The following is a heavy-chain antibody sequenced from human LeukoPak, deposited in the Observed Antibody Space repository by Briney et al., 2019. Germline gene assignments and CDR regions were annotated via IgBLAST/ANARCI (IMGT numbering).Heavy chain of an antibody. CDR1: GYTFTSVG. CDR2: ISAYNGNT. V-gene: IGHV1-18*01. J-gene: IGHJ4*02. Sequence: GASVKVSCKASGYTFTSVGISWVRQAPGQGLEWMGWISAYNGNTKSAQKFQGRVTMTTDTSTNTAYMELRSLRSDDTAVFYCVRDLGVDTSMIFFDYWGQGTLVTVSS. D-gene: IGHD5-18*01. CDR3: VRDLGVDTSMIFFDY.